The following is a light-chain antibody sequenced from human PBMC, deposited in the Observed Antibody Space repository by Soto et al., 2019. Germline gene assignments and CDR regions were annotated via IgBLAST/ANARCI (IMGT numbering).Light chain of an antibody. CDR1: SSNIGSNT. J-gene: IGLJ1*01. CDR3: AAWHDSLSIYV. Sequence: QSVLTQSPSASGTPGQRVAIACSGSSSNIGSNTVNWYQQLPGTAPRLLIYADNLRPSGVPDRFSGSKSGASASLAISGLQSGDEADYYCAAWHDSLSIYVFGTGTKVT. V-gene: IGLV1-44*01. CDR2: ADN.